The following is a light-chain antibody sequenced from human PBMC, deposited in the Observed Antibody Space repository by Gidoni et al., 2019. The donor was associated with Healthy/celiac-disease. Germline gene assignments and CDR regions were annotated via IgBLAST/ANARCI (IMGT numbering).Light chain of an antibody. Sequence: QSALTQPASVSGSPGQSINISCTGTSSDVGSYNLVSWYQQHPGKAPKLMIYEVSKRPSGVSNRFSGSKSGNTASLTISGLQAEDEADYYCCSHAGSSTLVFGGGTKLTVL. CDR3: CSHAGSSTLV. CDR2: EVS. J-gene: IGLJ3*02. CDR1: SSDVGSYNL. V-gene: IGLV2-23*02.